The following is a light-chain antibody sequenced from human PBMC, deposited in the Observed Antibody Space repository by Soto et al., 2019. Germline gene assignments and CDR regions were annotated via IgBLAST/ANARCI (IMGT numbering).Light chain of an antibody. CDR1: QSVSNN. CDR3: QQYNNLPPYT. CDR2: GAS. V-gene: IGKV3-15*01. J-gene: IGKJ2*01. Sequence: EIVMTQSPATLSVSPGERATLSCRASQSVSNNLAWYQQKPGQAPRLLVYGASTRATGLPARFTGSGSGTEFTLTISSLQSEDFAVYYCQQYNNLPPYTFGQGTKLEIK.